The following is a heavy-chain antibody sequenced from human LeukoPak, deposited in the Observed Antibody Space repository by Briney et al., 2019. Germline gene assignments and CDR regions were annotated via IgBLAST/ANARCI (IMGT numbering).Heavy chain of an antibody. V-gene: IGHV3-21*01. CDR2: ISSSSSYK. CDR1: GFTFSSYS. D-gene: IGHD6-13*01. Sequence: GGSLRLSCAASGFTFSSYSMNWVRQAPGKGLEWVSSISSSSSYKYYADSVKGRFTISRDNAKNSLYLQMNSLRAEDTAVYYCAREGKLRIAAAGYWGQGTLVTVSP. J-gene: IGHJ4*02. CDR3: AREGKLRIAAAGY.